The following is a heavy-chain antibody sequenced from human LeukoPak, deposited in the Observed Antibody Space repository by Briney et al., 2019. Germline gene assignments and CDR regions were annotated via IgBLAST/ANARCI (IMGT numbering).Heavy chain of an antibody. Sequence: ASVKVSCKASGYTFTSYGISWVRQAPGQGLEWMGWISAYDGNTNYAQKLQGRVTMTTDTSTSTAYMELRSLRSDDTAVYYCVRDFRLGYYYGMDVWGQGTTVTVSS. CDR3: VRDFRLGYYYGMDV. V-gene: IGHV1-18*01. CDR1: GYTFTSYG. D-gene: IGHD3/OR15-3a*01. CDR2: ISAYDGNT. J-gene: IGHJ6*02.